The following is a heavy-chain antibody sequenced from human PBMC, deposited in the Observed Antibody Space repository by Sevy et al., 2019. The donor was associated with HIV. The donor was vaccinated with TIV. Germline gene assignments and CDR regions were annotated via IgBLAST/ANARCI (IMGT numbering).Heavy chain of an antibody. J-gene: IGHJ4*02. CDR2: ISSASSYR. D-gene: IGHD3-22*01. CDR1: GFTFRDYS. CDR3: TRVDYYDTSASQY. V-gene: IGHV3-21*06. Sequence: GGSLSLSCAASGFTFRDYSMNWVRQAPGQGLEWVSSISSASSYRKYGDSVKGRFTISRDNAKNLLYLDLNSLRVEDTAVYYCTRVDYYDTSASQYWGQGTLVTVSS.